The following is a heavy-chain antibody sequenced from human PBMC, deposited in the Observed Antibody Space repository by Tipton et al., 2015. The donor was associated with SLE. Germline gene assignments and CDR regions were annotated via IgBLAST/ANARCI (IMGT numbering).Heavy chain of an antibody. CDR3: ARAHDITFLDS. CDR1: GGSISTYY. V-gene: IGHV4-59*01. J-gene: IGHJ4*02. Sequence: TLSLTCTVSGGSISTYYWNWIRQPPGKGLEWIGYIYYIGRTSYNPSPLTERTNYNPSLESRVTMSIDTSKNQFSLKLSAVTAADTAVYFCARAHDITFLDSWGQGTLVTVSS. D-gene: IGHD3-10*01. CDR2: IYYIGRTSYNPSPLTERT.